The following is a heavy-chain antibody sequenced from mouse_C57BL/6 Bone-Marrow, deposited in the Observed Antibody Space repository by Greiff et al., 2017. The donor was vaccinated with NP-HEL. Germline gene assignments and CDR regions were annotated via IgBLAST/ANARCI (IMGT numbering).Heavy chain of an antibody. V-gene: IGHV1-80*01. D-gene: IGHD1-1*01. CDR1: GYAFSSYW. CDR2: IYPGDGDT. CDR3: ARAYYYGSSIAY. Sequence: VQLQQSGAELVKPGASVKISCKASGYAFSSYWMNWVKQRPGKGLEWIGQIYPGDGDTNYNGKFKGKATLTADKSSSTAYMQLSSLTSEDSAVYFCARAYYYGSSIAYWGQGTLVTVSA. J-gene: IGHJ3*01.